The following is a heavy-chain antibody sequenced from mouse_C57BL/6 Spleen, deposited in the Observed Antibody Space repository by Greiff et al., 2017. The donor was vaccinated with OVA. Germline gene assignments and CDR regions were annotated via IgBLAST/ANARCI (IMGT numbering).Heavy chain of an antibody. CDR2: IDPEDGET. Sequence: EVQLQQSGAELVKPGASVKLSCTASGFNINDYYMHWVKQRTEQGLEWIGRIDPEDGETKYAPQFQGKATITADTSSNTAYLQRSSLTSEDTAVYNGARSYGSRNFDDWGQGTTLTVSS. CDR1: GFNINDYY. CDR3: ARSYGSRNFDD. D-gene: IGHD1-1*01. V-gene: IGHV14-2*01. J-gene: IGHJ2*01.